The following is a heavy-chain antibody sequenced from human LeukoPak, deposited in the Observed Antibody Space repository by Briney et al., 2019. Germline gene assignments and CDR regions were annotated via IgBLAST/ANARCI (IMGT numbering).Heavy chain of an antibody. J-gene: IGHJ5*02. V-gene: IGHV3-9*01. Sequence: GRSLRLSCAASGFSFDDYAMHWVRQAPGKGLEWVSGIGWNGGGIVYADSVKSRFTISRDNSKSTLFLRMNSLRAEDTALYYCAKGGPYSKFPFDPWGQGTLVTVFS. D-gene: IGHD4-11*01. CDR1: GFSFDDYA. CDR3: AKGGPYSKFPFDP. CDR2: IGWNGGGI.